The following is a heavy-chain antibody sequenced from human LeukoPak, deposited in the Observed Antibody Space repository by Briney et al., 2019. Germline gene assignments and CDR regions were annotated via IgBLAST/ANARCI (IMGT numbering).Heavy chain of an antibody. J-gene: IGHJ4*02. CDR1: GFTFSSYA. Sequence: GGSLRLSCAASGFTFSSYAMSWVRQAPGKGLEWVSAISGSGDSTYYADPVKGRFTISRDNSKNMLYLQMSSLRDEDTAVYYCATEARQVSGIVSARDYWGQGTLVTVSS. CDR2: ISGSGDST. D-gene: IGHD6-13*01. CDR3: ATEARQVSGIVSARDY. V-gene: IGHV3-23*01.